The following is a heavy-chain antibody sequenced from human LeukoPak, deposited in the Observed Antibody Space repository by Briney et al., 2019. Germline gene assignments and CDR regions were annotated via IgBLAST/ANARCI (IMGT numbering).Heavy chain of an antibody. CDR2: IWYDGSNK. Sequence: GGSLRLSCAASGFTFSSYGMHWVRQAPGKGLEWVAVIWYDGSNKYYADSVKGRFTISRDNSKNTLYLQMNSLRAEDTAVYYCARRVTMVRGVLTYGMDVWGQGTTVTVSS. J-gene: IGHJ6*02. CDR1: GFTFSSYG. CDR3: ARRVTMVRGVLTYGMDV. D-gene: IGHD3-10*01. V-gene: IGHV3-33*01.